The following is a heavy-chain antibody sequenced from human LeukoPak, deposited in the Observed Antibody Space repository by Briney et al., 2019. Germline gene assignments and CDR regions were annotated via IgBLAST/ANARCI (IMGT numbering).Heavy chain of an antibody. D-gene: IGHD1-14*01. CDR2: MNPNSGNT. J-gene: IGHJ6*02. CDR1: GYTFTSYD. CDR3: ARGPGSPYVYYYGMDV. V-gene: IGHV1-8*01. Sequence: GASVKVSCKASGYTFTSYDINWVRQATGQGLEWMGWMNPNSGNTGYAQKFQGRVTMTRNTSISTAYMELSSLGSEDTAVYYCARGPGSPYVYYYGMDVWGQGTTVTVS.